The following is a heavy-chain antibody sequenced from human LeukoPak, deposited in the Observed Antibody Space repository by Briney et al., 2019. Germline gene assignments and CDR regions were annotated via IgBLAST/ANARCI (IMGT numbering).Heavy chain of an antibody. J-gene: IGHJ4*02. CDR1: GYTFTSYY. D-gene: IGHD4-17*01. CDR3: ARDPDGDYLFDY. Sequence: ASVKVSCKASGYTFTSYYMHWVRQAPGQGLVWMGIINPNGGSTSYAQKFQGRVTMTRDMSTSTVYMELSSLRSEDTAVYYCARDPDGDYLFDYWGQGTLVTVSS. V-gene: IGHV1-46*01. CDR2: INPNGGST.